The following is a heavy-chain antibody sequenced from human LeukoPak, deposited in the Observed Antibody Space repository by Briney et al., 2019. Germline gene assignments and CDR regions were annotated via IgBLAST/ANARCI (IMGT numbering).Heavy chain of an antibody. D-gene: IGHD3-9*01. CDR2: ISGSGGRT. Sequence: SGGSLRLSCAASGFTLSSYAMSWVRQAPGKGLEWVSAISGSGGRTYYAESVKGRFAISRDNSKNTLYLQMNSLRAEDTAVYYCAKEAAYYDILTGYRAPFDYWGQGTLVTVSS. CDR1: GFTLSSYA. J-gene: IGHJ4*02. CDR3: AKEAAYYDILTGYRAPFDY. V-gene: IGHV3-23*01.